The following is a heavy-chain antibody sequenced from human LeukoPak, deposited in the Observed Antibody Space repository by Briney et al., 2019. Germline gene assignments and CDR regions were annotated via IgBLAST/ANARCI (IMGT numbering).Heavy chain of an antibody. CDR1: GGSVRTYY. D-gene: IGHD3-22*01. J-gene: IGHJ4*02. CDR3: AGADSNSFYFDF. V-gene: IGHV4-59*02. Sequence: SETLSLTCTVSGGSVRTYYWSWIRQSPGKGLEWIGYIYSGSTNYNPSLKSRVTISVDASKNQCSLKLRSVTAADTAVYFCAGADSNSFYFDFWGQGTLVSVSS. CDR2: IYSGST.